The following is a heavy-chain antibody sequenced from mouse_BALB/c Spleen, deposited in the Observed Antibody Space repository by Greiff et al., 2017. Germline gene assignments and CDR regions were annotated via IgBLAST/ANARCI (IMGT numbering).Heavy chain of an antibody. CDR2: IYPYNGGT. D-gene: IGHD2-4*01. Sequence: EVQLQQSGPELVKPGASVKISCKASGYTFTDYNMHWVKQSHGKSLEWIGYIYPYNGGTGYNQKFKSKATLTVDNSSSTAYMELRSLTSEDTAVYYCAYYDYADYYAMDYWGQGTSVTVSS. V-gene: IGHV1S29*02. CDR3: AYYDYADYYAMDY. J-gene: IGHJ4*01. CDR1: GYTFTDYN.